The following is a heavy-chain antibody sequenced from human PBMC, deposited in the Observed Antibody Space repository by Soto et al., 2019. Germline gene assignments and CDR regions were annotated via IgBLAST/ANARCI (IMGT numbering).Heavy chain of an antibody. D-gene: IGHD6-13*01. CDR2: INHSGST. J-gene: IGHJ6*03. V-gene: IGHV4-34*01. CDR1: GGSFSGYY. CDR3: ARGFLGGAAAGTDVYYYYMDV. Sequence: SETLSLTCAVYGGSFSGYYWSWIRQPPGKGLEWIGEINHSGSTNYNPPLKSRVTISVDTSKNQFSLKLSSVTAADTAVYYCARGFLGGAAAGTDVYYYYMDVWDKGTTVTVSS.